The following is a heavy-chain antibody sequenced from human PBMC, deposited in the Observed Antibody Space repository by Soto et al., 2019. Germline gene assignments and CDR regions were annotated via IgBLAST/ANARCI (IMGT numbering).Heavy chain of an antibody. D-gene: IGHD3-3*01. V-gene: IGHV1-69*12. CDR1: GGTFSSYA. Sequence: QVQLVQSGAEVKKPGSSVKVSCKASGGTFSSYAISWVRQAPGQGLEWMGGIIPIFGTANYAQKFQGRVTITADESKITAYMELRSLRSEDTAVYYCARELDTYDFWSGFDYWGQGTLVPVSS. CDR2: IIPIFGTA. J-gene: IGHJ4*02. CDR3: ARELDTYDFWSGFDY.